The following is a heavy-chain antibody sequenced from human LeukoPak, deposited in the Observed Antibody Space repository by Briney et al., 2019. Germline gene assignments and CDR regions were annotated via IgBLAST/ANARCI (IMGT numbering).Heavy chain of an antibody. Sequence: PGKSLRLSCEASGITFSIYGMHWVRHAPGQRLQWLAVISHDGSEKYYAEPVRGRFTISRDNSKNTLYLQMNSLRPEDTAVYWCVMEEWGTGIDYWGQGTQVIVSS. J-gene: IGHJ4*02. CDR3: VMEEWGTGIDY. V-gene: IGHV3-30*03. D-gene: IGHD3-3*01. CDR2: ISHDGSEK. CDR1: GITFSIYG.